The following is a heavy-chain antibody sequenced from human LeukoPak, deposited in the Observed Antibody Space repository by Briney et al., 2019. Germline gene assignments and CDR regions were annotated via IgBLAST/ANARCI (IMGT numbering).Heavy chain of an antibody. V-gene: IGHV4-59*06. CDR1: GGSISSYY. CDR3: ARARYYYGSGSYYPQNFDY. CDR2: IYYSGST. J-gene: IGHJ4*02. Sequence: PSETLSLTCTVSGGSISSYYWNWIRQPPGKGLEWIGYIYYSGSTYYNPSLKSRVTISVDTSKNQFSLKLSSVTAADTAVYYCARARYYYGSGSYYPQNFDYWGQGTLVTVSS. D-gene: IGHD3-10*01.